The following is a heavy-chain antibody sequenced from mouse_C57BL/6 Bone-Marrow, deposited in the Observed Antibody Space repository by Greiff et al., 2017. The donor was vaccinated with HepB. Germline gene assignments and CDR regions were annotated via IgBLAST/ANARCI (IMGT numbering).Heavy chain of an antibody. J-gene: IGHJ4*01. Sequence: VQLQQPGAELVKPGASVKLSCKASGYTFTSYWMHWGKQRPGRGLEWIGRIDPNRGGTKYNEKFKSKATLTVDKPSSTAYMQLSRLTSEDSAVYYCARGGLPFAMDYWGQGTSVTVSS. CDR2: IDPNRGGT. V-gene: IGHV1-72*01. CDR1: GYTFTSYW. CDR3: ARGGLPFAMDY. D-gene: IGHD2-4*01.